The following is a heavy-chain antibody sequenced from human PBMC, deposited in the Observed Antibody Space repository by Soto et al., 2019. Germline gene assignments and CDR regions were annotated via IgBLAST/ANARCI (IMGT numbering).Heavy chain of an antibody. Sequence: GGSLRLSCAASGFTFSIYAMSWVRQAPGKGLEWVSTIGGGGGGTSYVDFVRGRFTISRDNSKNTLYLQMNSLRAEDTAVYYCAKDAPGSGWLSDYWGQGTLVTVSS. V-gene: IGHV3-23*01. CDR3: AKDAPGSGWLSDY. J-gene: IGHJ4*02. CDR2: IGGGGGGT. CDR1: GFTFSIYA. D-gene: IGHD3-22*01.